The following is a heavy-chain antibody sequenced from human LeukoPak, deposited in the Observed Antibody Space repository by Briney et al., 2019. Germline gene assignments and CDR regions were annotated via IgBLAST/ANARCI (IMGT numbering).Heavy chain of an antibody. Sequence: GGSLRLSCAASGFTFSSYGMHWIRQAPGKGLEWVAVISYDGSNKYYADSVKGRFTISRDNSKNTLYLQMNSLRAEDTAVYYCAKADTAMVMDYWGQGTLVTVSS. CDR2: ISYDGSNK. J-gene: IGHJ4*02. V-gene: IGHV3-30*18. CDR1: GFTFSSYG. CDR3: AKADTAMVMDY. D-gene: IGHD5-18*01.